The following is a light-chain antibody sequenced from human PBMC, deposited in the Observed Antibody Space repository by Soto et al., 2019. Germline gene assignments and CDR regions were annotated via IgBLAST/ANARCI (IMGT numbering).Light chain of an antibody. CDR1: SIDVGTYNY. V-gene: IGLV2-8*01. J-gene: IGLJ1*01. CDR2: EVN. Sequence: SVLTQPPSASGSPGQSVTISCTGTSIDVGTYNYVSWYQQHPGKAPKLMIYEVNKRPAGVPDRFSGSKSGIMASLTVSGLQAEDEADYYCSSYAGNNNLYVFXTGTKVTVL. CDR3: SSYAGNNNLYV.